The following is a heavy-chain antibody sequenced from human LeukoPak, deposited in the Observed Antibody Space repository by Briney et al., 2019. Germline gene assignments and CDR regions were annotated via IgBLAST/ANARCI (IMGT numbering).Heavy chain of an antibody. Sequence: KPSETLSLTCTVSGGSISTYKWSWIRQPAGKGLEWIGRIYASGSTNYNPSLKSRVTMSVDTSKNQFSLNLSSVTAADMAVYFCVRGIPGATAPDSWGQGTLVTVSS. CDR2: IYASGST. CDR1: GGSISTYK. V-gene: IGHV4-4*07. CDR3: VRGIPGATAPDS. D-gene: IGHD1-26*01. J-gene: IGHJ4*02.